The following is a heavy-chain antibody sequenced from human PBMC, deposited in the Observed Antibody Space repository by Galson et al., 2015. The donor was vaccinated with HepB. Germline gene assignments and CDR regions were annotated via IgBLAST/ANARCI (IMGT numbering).Heavy chain of an antibody. Sequence: SLRLSCAASGFTFSSYAMHWVRQAPGKGLEWVAVISYDGSNKYYADSVKGRFTISRDNSKNTLYLQMNSLRAEDTAVYYCARNWGEEYCSGGSCYSAYYYGMDVWGQGTTVTVPS. V-gene: IGHV3-30*04. CDR1: GFTFSSYA. D-gene: IGHD2-15*01. J-gene: IGHJ6*02. CDR2: ISYDGSNK. CDR3: ARNWGEEYCSGGSCYSAYYYGMDV.